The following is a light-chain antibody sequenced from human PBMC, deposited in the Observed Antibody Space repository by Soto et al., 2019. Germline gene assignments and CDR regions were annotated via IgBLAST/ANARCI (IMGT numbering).Light chain of an antibody. J-gene: IGLJ3*02. CDR2: EVS. CDR3: SSYVGNNNLV. CDR1: SSDVGAYNF. V-gene: IGLV2-8*01. Sequence: QSALTQPASVSGSPGQSITISCTGTSSDVGAYNFVSWYQQFPGKAPKLMIYEVSNRPSGVPDRFSGSKSGKTASLTVSGLQADDEADYYCSSYVGNNNLVFGGGTKLTVL.